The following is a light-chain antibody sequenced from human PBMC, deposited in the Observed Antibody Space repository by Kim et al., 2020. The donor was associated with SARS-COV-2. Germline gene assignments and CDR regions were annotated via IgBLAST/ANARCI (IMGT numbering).Light chain of an antibody. J-gene: IGKJ2*01. CDR1: QNIARY. CDR3: QQYFDYPYT. CDR2: AAY. V-gene: IGKV1D-8*02. Sequence: ASPGDKVTITCRLTQNIARYLAWFQQRPGKAPQLLIYAAYTLHTGAPSRFSGSGSGTDFTLTINPLQSEDSATYFCQQYFDYPYTFGQGTKLEI.